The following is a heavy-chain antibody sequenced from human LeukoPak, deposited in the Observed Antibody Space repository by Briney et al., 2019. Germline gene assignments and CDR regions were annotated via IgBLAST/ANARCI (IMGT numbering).Heavy chain of an antibody. D-gene: IGHD3-3*01. V-gene: IGHV4-61*01. Sequence: KPSETLSLTCTVSGGSVSSGSYYWSWIPQPPGKGLEWIGYIYYSGSTNYNPSLKSRVTISVDTSKNQFSLKLSSVTAADTAVFYCARVASGYDVFDIWGQGTMVTVSS. CDR1: GGSVSSGSYY. J-gene: IGHJ3*02. CDR3: ARVASGYDVFDI. CDR2: IYYSGST.